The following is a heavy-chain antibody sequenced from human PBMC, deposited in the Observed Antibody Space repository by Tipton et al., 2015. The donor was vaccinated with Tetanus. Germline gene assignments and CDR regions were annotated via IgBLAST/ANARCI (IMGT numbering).Heavy chain of an antibody. J-gene: IGHJ6*02. Sequence: GSLRLSCAASGFTFSSYSMNWVRQAPGKGLEWVSSISSSSSYIYYADSVKGRFTISRDNAKNSLYLQMDSLRAEDTAVYYCARESGGYDYFYYYGMDVWGQGTTVTVSS. CDR3: ARESGGYDYFYYYGMDV. CDR2: ISSSSSYI. CDR1: GFTFSSYS. V-gene: IGHV3-21*01. D-gene: IGHD5-12*01.